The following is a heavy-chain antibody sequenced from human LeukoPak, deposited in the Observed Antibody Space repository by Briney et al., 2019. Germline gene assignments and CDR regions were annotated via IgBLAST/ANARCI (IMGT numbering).Heavy chain of an antibody. Sequence: SVKVSCKASGGTFSSYAISWVRQAPGQGLEWMGGIIPIFGTANYAQKLQGRVTITTDESTSTAYMELSSLRSEDTAVYYCATRGTTTVTKGFQHWGQGTLVTVSS. CDR3: ATRGTTTVTKGFQH. CDR2: IIPIFGTA. V-gene: IGHV1-69*05. CDR1: GGTFSSYA. J-gene: IGHJ1*01. D-gene: IGHD4-17*01.